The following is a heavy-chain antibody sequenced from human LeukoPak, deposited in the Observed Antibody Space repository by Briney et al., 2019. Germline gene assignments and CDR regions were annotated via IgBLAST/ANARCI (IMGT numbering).Heavy chain of an antibody. CDR1: GGSVSSGISY. V-gene: IGHV4-61*01. CDR3: ARVPAAGTGPDY. Sequence: SETLSLTCSVSGGSVSSGISYWSWIRQPPGGGLEWIAYISDSGGPDYHPSLRGRVTISLDTSKNQFSLRLTSVTAADRAVYSCARVPAAGTGPDYWGQGTLVTVSS. J-gene: IGHJ4*02. CDR2: ISDSGGP. D-gene: IGHD6-13*01.